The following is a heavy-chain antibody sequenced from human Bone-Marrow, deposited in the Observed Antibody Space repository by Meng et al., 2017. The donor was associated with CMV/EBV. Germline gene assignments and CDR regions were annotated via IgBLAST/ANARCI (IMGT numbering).Heavy chain of an antibody. CDR3: AKDTYCSSTSCYSYYYYYGMDV. CDR2: IRYDGSNK. V-gene: IGHV3-30*02. J-gene: IGHJ6*02. D-gene: IGHD2-2*01. CDR1: GFTFSSYG. Sequence: GGSRRFSCAASGFTFSSYGMHWVRQAPGKGLEWVAFIRYDGSNKYYADSVKGRFTISRDNSKNTLYLQMNSLRAEDTAVYYCAKDTYCSSTSCYSYYYYYGMDVWGQRTTVTVSS.